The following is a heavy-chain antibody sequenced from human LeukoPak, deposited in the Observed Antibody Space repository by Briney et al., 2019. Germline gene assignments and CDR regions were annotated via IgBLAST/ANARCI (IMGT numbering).Heavy chain of an antibody. CDR2: IIPIFGTA. CDR3: ARTQWSSIWFYGMDV. Sequence: ASVKVSCKASGGTFSSYAISRVRQAPGQGLEWMGGIIPIFGTANYAQKFQGRVTITADVSTSTAYMELSSLRSEGTAVYYCARTQWSSIWFYGMDVWGQGTTVTVSS. J-gene: IGHJ6*02. V-gene: IGHV1-69*01. D-gene: IGHD2-15*01. CDR1: GGTFSSYA.